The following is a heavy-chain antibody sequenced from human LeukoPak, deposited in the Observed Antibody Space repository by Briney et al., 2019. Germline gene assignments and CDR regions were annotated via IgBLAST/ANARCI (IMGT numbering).Heavy chain of an antibody. J-gene: IGHJ4*02. CDR2: ISWNSGSI. CDR3: AKGDGYTLRGAFDY. Sequence: GGSLRLSCAASGFTFDDYAMHWVRQVPGKGLERVSGISWNSGSIGYADSVKGRFAISRDNAENSLYLQMNSLRADDMALYYCAKGDGYTLRGAFDYWGQGTLVTVSS. V-gene: IGHV3-9*03. CDR1: GFTFDDYA. D-gene: IGHD5-24*01.